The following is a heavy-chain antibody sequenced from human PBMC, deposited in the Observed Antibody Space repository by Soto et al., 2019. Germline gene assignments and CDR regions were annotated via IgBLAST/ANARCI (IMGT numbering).Heavy chain of an antibody. CDR3: ARNPSITMIVVVITTKYYYYGMDV. CDR2: IYHSGST. Sequence: QVQLQESGPGLVKPSGTLSLTCAVSGGSISSSNWWSWVRQPPGKGLEWIGEIYHSGSTNYNPSLKSRVTISVDKAKKQFSLKLSSVTAADTAVYYCARNPSITMIVVVITTKYYYYGMDVWGQGTTVTVSS. V-gene: IGHV4-4*02. J-gene: IGHJ6*02. D-gene: IGHD3-22*01. CDR1: GGSISSSNW.